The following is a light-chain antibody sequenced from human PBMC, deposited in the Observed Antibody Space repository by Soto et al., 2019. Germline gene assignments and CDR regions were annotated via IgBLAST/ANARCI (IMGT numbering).Light chain of an antibody. CDR1: TNDIGGYNY. J-gene: IGLJ3*02. V-gene: IGLV2-14*01. CDR3: CSYTPSAPLV. CDR2: EVR. Sequence: QLVLTQPASVSGSPGQSITISCSGTTNDIGGYNYVSWYQHHPGKVPKVIIYEVRNRPSGVSNRFSGSKSGNTASLTISGLQAEDEADYYCCSYTPSAPLVFGGGTKVPVL.